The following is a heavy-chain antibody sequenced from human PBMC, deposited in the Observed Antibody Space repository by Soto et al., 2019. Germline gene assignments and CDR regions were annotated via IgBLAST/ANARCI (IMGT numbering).Heavy chain of an antibody. CDR1: GVSISGYY. Sequence: SETLSLTCTVSGVSISGYYWSWIRQPPGKGLEWIGYIYSSGTTNYNPSLKSRVTISLDTSKNQFSLKLTSVTAADTAVYYCAVGHTSGSYYGHALFWGQGTLVTAPQ. V-gene: IGHV4-59*01. D-gene: IGHD1-26*01. CDR3: AVGHTSGSYYGHALF. J-gene: IGHJ4*02. CDR2: IYSSGTT.